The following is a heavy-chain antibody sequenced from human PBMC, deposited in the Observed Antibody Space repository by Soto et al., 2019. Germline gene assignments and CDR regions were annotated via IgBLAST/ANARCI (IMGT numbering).Heavy chain of an antibody. D-gene: IGHD3-3*01. J-gene: IGHJ4*02. V-gene: IGHV3-11*01. Sequence: QVQLVESGGDLVKRGGSLRLSCAASGYTFSDYYMSWIRQAPGKGLEWISYIDTSSTKIYYANSVKGRFTISRDNAKNSLYLEMNSLRDEDTAVYYCASHYDMWSGYRSPVDYWGQGTLVTVSS. CDR3: ASHYDMWSGYRSPVDY. CDR1: GYTFSDYY. CDR2: IDTSSTKI.